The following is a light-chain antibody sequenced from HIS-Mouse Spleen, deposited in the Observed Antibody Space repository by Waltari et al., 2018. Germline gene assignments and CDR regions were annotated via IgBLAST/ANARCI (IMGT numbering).Light chain of an antibody. Sequence: SYELTQPPSVSVSPGQTARITCSGDALPTQYAYWYQHKSGQAPVLVIYEDSKRPSGIPERFSGSSSGTMATLTISGAQVEDEADYYCYSTDSSGNHRVFGGGTKLTVL. CDR3: YSTDSSGNHRV. J-gene: IGLJ2*01. CDR1: ALPTQY. V-gene: IGLV3-10*01. CDR2: EDS.